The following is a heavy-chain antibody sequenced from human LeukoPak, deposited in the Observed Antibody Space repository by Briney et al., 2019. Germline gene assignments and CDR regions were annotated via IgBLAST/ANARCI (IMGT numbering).Heavy chain of an antibody. CDR2: ISYDGSNK. J-gene: IGHJ6*02. D-gene: IGHD3-10*01. Sequence: GGSLRLSCAASGFTFSSYAMHWVRQAPGKGLEWVAVISYDGSNKYYADSVKGRFTISRDNSKNTLYLQMNSLRAEDTAVYYCARAVELLWSNYYYGMDVWGQGTTVTVSS. V-gene: IGHV3-30-3*01. CDR3: ARAVELLWSNYYYGMDV. CDR1: GFTFSSYA.